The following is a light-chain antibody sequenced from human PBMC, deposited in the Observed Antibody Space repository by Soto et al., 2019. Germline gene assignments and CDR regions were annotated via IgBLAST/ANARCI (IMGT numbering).Light chain of an antibody. CDR1: QSVASSH. J-gene: IGKJ3*01. CDR2: DAS. CDR3: QQYGSAPFT. Sequence: EIGLTHAPGTLSLSPGERATLSCMASQSVASSHLAWYRQKPGHTPRLLIYDASSRATGIPDRISGSGSGTDFTLTISRLEPEDFAVYYCQQYGSAPFTFGPGTKVDIK. V-gene: IGKV3-20*01.